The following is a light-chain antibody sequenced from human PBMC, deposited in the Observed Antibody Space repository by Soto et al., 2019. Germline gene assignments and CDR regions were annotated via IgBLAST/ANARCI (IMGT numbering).Light chain of an antibody. V-gene: IGKV1-33*01. CDR3: QKSDHLPL. J-gene: IGKJ3*01. CDR1: HDIGNS. Sequence: DIQITQSPPSVSPSVPDRFTITSQASHDIGNSLNWYQDKPGQAPKLVIYDAYNLETGVPSTFSGNGYGTDFTFTISSLRPEDIATYYCQKSDHLPLFGPGAKVDNK. CDR2: DAY.